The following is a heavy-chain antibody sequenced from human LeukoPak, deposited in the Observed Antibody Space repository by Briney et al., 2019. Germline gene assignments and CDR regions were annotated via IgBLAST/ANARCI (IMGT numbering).Heavy chain of an antibody. CDR2: ISGSGGST. J-gene: IGHJ4*02. CDR1: GFTFSSYA. D-gene: IGHD6-19*01. V-gene: IGHV3-23*01. Sequence: GGSLRLSCAASGFTFSSYAMSWVRQAPGKGLEWVSAISGSGGSTYYADSVKGRFTISRDNAKNTLYLQMNSLRAEDTAVFYCARAMYTSGWSIDYWGQGTLVTVSS. CDR3: ARAMYTSGWSIDY.